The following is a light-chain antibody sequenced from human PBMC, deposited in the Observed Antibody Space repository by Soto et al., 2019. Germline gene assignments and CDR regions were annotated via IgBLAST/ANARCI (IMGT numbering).Light chain of an antibody. CDR3: QQSISTPT. CDR2: GAS. V-gene: IGKV1-39*01. Sequence: DIQMTQSPSSLSASVGDRVTITCRASQSISRYLNWYQQKPGKAPKLLIYGASSLQSGVPSRFSGSGSWTDFTLTISSLQPEDFATYYCQQSISTPTFGQGTKLEIK. J-gene: IGKJ2*01. CDR1: QSISRY.